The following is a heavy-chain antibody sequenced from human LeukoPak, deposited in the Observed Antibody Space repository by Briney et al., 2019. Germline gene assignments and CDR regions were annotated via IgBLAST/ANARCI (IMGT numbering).Heavy chain of an antibody. CDR1: GGSISSYY. V-gene: IGHV4-59*01. J-gene: IGHJ5*02. CDR2: ICYSGST. D-gene: IGHD1-20*01. CDR3: ARGLWDNWNDWFDP. Sequence: SETLSLTCTVSGGSISSYYWSWIRQPPGKGLEWIGYICYSGSTNYNPSLKSRVTISVDTSKNQFSLKLSSVTAADTAVYYCARGLWDNWNDWFDPWGQGTLVTVSS.